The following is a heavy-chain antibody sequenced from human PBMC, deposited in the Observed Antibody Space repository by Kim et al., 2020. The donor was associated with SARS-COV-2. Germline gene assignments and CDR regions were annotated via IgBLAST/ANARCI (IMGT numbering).Heavy chain of an antibody. J-gene: IGHJ4*02. D-gene: IGHD4-17*01. Sequence: STYYTPSLKSRVTISVDTSKNQFSLKLSSVTAADTAVYYCASATVTTLDYWGQGTLVTVSS. CDR3: ASATVTTLDY. CDR2: ST. V-gene: IGHV4-39*01.